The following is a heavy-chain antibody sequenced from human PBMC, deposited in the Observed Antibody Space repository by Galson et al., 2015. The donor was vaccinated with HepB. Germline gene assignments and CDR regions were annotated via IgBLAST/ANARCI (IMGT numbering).Heavy chain of an antibody. CDR1: GFRFGNYW. CDR2: INTFGNEI. Sequence: SLRLSCAASGFRFGNYWMHWVRQVPGKGLGWISRINTFGNEIKYADSVRGRFATSRDNFKNTLYLQMNSLRAEDTAVYYCARGPRYYYDSSGPGYFDYWGQGTLVTVSS. V-gene: IGHV3-74*03. CDR3: ARGPRYYYDSSGPGYFDY. D-gene: IGHD3-22*01. J-gene: IGHJ4*02.